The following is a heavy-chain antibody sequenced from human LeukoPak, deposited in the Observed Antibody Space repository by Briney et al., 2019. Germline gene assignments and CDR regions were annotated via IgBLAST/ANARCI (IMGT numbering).Heavy chain of an antibody. Sequence: ASVTVSCKASVCSFNNYCMHWVRQAPGQGLKGLGIINPSGGSTSYAQKFQGRVTMTRDTSTSTVYIELGSLRSEDTAVYYCARATVVTTYPFDYWGQGTLVTVSS. D-gene: IGHD4-23*01. J-gene: IGHJ4*02. CDR1: VCSFNNYC. CDR2: INPSGGST. CDR3: ARATVVTTYPFDY. V-gene: IGHV1-46*02.